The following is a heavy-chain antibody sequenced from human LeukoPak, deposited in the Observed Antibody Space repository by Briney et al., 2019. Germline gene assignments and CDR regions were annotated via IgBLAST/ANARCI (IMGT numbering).Heavy chain of an antibody. Sequence: KPSGTLSLTCAVSGGSISSSNWWSWVRPPPGKGLEWIGEIYHSGSTNYNPSLKSRVTISVDKSKNQFSLKLSSVTAADTAVYYCARVNYYYDYVWGSYRYGTFDYWGQGTLVTVSS. CDR3: ARVNYYYDYVWGSYRYGTFDY. V-gene: IGHV4-4*02. J-gene: IGHJ4*02. CDR1: GGSISSSNW. D-gene: IGHD3-16*02. CDR2: IYHSGST.